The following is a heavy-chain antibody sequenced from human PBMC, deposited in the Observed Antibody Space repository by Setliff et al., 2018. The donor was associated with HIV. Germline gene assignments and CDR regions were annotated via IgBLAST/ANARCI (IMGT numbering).Heavy chain of an antibody. V-gene: IGHV4-34*01. CDR2: INHSGST. CDR3: ARARPSRYCSGGSCYGRLDY. J-gene: IGHJ4*02. Sequence: KTSETLSLTCAVYGGSFSGYYWSWIRQPPGKGLEWIGEINHSGSTNYNPYLKSRVTISVDTSKNQFSLKLSSVTAADTAVYYCARARPSRYCSGGSCYGRLDYWGQGTLVTVSS. CDR1: GGSFSGYY. D-gene: IGHD2-15*01.